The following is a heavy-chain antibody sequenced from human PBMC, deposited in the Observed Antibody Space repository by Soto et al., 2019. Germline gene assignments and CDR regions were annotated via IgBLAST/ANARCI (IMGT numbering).Heavy chain of an antibody. V-gene: IGHV4-34*01. J-gene: IGHJ4*02. CDR1: GGSFSGYY. Sequence: SDTLSLTWAVYGGSFSGYYWSCIRQPPGKGLEWIGEINHSGSTNYNPSLKSRVTISVDTSKNQFSLKLSSVTAADTAVYYCASEAVLRFLEWLSPPFDYWGQGTLVTVSS. CDR2: INHSGST. CDR3: ASEAVLRFLEWLSPPFDY. D-gene: IGHD3-3*01.